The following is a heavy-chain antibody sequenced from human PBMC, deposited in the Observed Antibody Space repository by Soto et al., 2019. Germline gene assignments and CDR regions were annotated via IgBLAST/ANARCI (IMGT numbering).Heavy chain of an antibody. CDR1: GFSLSNAGLG. Sequence: QVTVKESGPVLVKPTETLTLTCTVSGFSLSNAGLGVRWIRQPPGKALEWLAHIFSNYENSYSTSLKSRLTISKDTSKSQVVLIMTNMDPVVTATSYCASTYSTSGYFFDPWGQGTRVTVSS. CDR3: ASTYSTSGYFFDP. J-gene: IGHJ5*02. D-gene: IGHD6-13*01. CDR2: IFSNYEN. V-gene: IGHV2-26*04.